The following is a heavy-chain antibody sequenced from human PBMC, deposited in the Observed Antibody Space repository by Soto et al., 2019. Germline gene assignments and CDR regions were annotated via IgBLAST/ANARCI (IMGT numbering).Heavy chain of an antibody. V-gene: IGHV5-51*01. CDR2: IYPGDSEN. CDR3: ARRSYCDGDCTRRPYDYYGMDV. J-gene: IGHJ6*02. D-gene: IGHD2-21*02. Sequence: EVQLVQSGAEVKKPGESLKISCKGSGYSFTSYWIVWVRQMPGKGLEWMGYIYPGDSENRYSPSLQGQVTMSADKSSSTAYLQWSSRKASDTAMYYCARRSYCDGDCTRRPYDYYGMDVWGQGTTVTVSS. CDR1: GYSFTSYW.